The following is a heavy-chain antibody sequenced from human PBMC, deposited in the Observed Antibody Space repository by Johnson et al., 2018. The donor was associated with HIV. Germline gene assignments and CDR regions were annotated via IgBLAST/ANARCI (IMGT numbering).Heavy chain of an antibody. J-gene: IGHJ3*02. D-gene: IGHD3-16*01. CDR2: INWNGAST. V-gene: IGHV3-20*04. CDR3: VGVKFYDPDAFDI. CDR1: GFTFDDYG. Sequence: VQLVESGGGVVRPGGSLRLSCAVSGFTFDDYGMSWVRQAPGKGLEWISGINWNGASTGYADSVRGRFTISRDNAKNSLYLQMNSLRADDTAVYYCVGVKFYDPDAFDIWGHGTMVTVSS.